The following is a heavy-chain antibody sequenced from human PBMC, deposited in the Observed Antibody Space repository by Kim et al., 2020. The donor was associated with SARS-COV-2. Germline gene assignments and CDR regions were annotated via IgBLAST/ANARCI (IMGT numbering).Heavy chain of an antibody. D-gene: IGHD3-22*01. CDR3: ARGGITMIVDTLVDY. Sequence: GRSLRLSCAASGFTFSSYWMHWVRQAPGKGLVWVSRINSDGSSTSYADSVKGRFTISRDNAKNTLYLQMNSLRAEDTAVYYCARGGITMIVDTLVDYWGQGTLVTVSS. V-gene: IGHV3-74*01. CDR2: INSDGSST. J-gene: IGHJ4*02. CDR1: GFTFSSYW.